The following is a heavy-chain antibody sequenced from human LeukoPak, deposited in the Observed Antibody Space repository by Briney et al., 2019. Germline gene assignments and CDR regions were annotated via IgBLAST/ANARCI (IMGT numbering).Heavy chain of an antibody. Sequence: PGRSLRLSCAASGFTFDDYAMHWVRQAPGKGLEWVSGISWNSGSIGYADSVKGRFTISRDNAKNSLYLQMNSLRAEDTAVYYCARGNFLTFDYGDYGEELRLDYWGQGTLVTVSS. V-gene: IGHV3-9*01. CDR1: GFTFDDYA. J-gene: IGHJ4*02. D-gene: IGHD4-17*01. CDR2: ISWNSGSI. CDR3: ARGNFLTFDYGDYGEELRLDY.